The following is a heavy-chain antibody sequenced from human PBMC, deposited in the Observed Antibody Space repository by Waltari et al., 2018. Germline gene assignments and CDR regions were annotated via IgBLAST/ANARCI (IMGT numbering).Heavy chain of an antibody. Sequence: VHLVRSGDGVKEPGASGQVSCKASGHPTSGDYIHCVRQAPGQGLEWMGRISPNRGPPNYAQKFQCRVTMTRDASISTAYMEVNRLRSDDTAVYYCATIGWEMATISGPSGGSWGQGTLVTVSS. CDR2: ISPNRGPP. CDR1: GHPTSGDY. J-gene: IGHJ5*02. D-gene: IGHD5-12*01. CDR3: ATIGWEMATISGPSGGS. V-gene: IGHV1-2*06.